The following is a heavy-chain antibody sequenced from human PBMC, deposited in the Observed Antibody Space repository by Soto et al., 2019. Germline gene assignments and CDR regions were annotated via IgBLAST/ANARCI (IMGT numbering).Heavy chain of an antibody. CDR1: GFTFSSYS. J-gene: IGHJ4*02. Sequence: EVQLVESGGGLVQPGGSLRLSCAASGFTFSSYSMNWVRQAPGKGLEWVSYISSSSSTIYYADSVKGRFTISRDNAKNSLYLQMNSLRDEDTAVYYCARDDSSSGWYSSFDYWGQGTLVTVSS. CDR2: ISSSSSTI. V-gene: IGHV3-48*02. CDR3: ARDDSSSGWYSSFDY. D-gene: IGHD6-19*01.